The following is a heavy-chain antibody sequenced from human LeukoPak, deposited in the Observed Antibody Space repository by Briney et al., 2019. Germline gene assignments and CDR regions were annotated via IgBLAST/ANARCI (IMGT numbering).Heavy chain of an antibody. D-gene: IGHD2-21*02. CDR1: GGTFSSYA. V-gene: IGHV1-69*06. CDR3: ARVVKYCGGDCFIFDY. Sequence: SVKVSCKASGGTFSSYAISWVRQAPGQGLEWMGRIIPIFGTANYAQKFQGRVTITADKSTSTAYMELSSLRSEDTAVYYCARVVKYCGGDCFIFDYWGQGTLVIVSS. CDR2: IIPIFGTA. J-gene: IGHJ4*02.